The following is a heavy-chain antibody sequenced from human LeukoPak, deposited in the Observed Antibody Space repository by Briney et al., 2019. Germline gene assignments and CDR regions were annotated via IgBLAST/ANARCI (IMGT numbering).Heavy chain of an antibody. CDR1: GGSISSYY. Sequence: PSETLSLTCTVSGGSISSYYWSWIRQPPGKGLEWIGYIYYSGSTTYNPSLKSRVTISVDTSKNQFSLKLSSVTAADTAVYYCARGTDSSGYYFTYYFDYWGQGTLVTVSS. CDR3: ARGTDSSGYYFTYYFDY. J-gene: IGHJ4*02. CDR2: IYYSGST. D-gene: IGHD3-22*01. V-gene: IGHV4-59*01.